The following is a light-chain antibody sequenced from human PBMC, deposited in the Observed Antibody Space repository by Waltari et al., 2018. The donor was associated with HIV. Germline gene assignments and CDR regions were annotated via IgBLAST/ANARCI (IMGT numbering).Light chain of an antibody. CDR3: LLYYGGAWV. V-gene: IGLV7-43*01. Sequence: QTVVTQEPSLTVSPGGTVTLTCASSTGAVTSGYYPNWFQQKPGQAPRPLIYSTSNKPPSTPARFSGSLLGGKAALTLSGVQPEDEAEYYCLLYYGGAWVFGGGTKLTVL. CDR1: TGAVTSGYY. J-gene: IGLJ3*02. CDR2: STS.